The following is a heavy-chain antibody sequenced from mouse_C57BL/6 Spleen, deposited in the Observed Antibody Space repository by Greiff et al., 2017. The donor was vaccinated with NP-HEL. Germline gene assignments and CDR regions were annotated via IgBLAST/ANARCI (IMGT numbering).Heavy chain of an antibody. D-gene: IGHD2-3*01. Sequence: DVKLVESGGGLVQPGGSMKLSCVASGFTFSNYWMNWVRQSPEKGLEWVAQIRLKSDNYATHYAESVKGRFTISRDDSKSSVYLQMNNLRAEDTGIYYCTGQDGPFAYWGQGTLVTVSA. CDR2: IRLKSDNYAT. CDR3: TGQDGPFAY. CDR1: GFTFSNYW. J-gene: IGHJ3*01. V-gene: IGHV6-3*01.